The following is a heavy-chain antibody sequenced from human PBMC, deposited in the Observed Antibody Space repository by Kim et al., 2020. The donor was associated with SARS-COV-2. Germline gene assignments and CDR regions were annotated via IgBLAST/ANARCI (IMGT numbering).Heavy chain of an antibody. V-gene: IGHV3-7*01. CDR1: GFTFSSYW. J-gene: IGHJ4*02. D-gene: IGHD3-9*01. CDR3: AREGEGTYYDILNVVLDY. Sequence: GGSLRLSCAASGFTFSSYWMSWVRQAPGKGLEWVSNIKQDGSETYYADSVKGRFTISRDNAKNSLYLQMNSLRAEDTAVYYCAREGEGTYYDILNVVLDYWGQRSLCTVSS. CDR2: IKQDGSET.